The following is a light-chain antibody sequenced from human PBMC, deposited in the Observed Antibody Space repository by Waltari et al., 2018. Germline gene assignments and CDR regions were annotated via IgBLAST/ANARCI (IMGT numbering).Light chain of an antibody. CDR3: QQYNNWPLT. J-gene: IGKJ4*01. CDR2: GAS. Sequence: EIVMTQSPATLSVSPGERATLSCRASQSVSSNLAWYQQKPGQAPRLLIYGASTRATCIPARCSGSGAGTEFTLTISSLQSEDFAVYYCQQYNNWPLTFGGGTKVEIK. CDR1: QSVSSN. V-gene: IGKV3-15*01.